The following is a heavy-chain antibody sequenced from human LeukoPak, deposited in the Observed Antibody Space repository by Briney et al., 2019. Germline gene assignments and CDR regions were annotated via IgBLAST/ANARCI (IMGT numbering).Heavy chain of an antibody. D-gene: IGHD4-17*01. J-gene: IGHJ4*02. CDR1: GFTCSSHW. CDR3: ARGPNYGARVAFLDS. V-gene: IGHV3-7*01. Sequence: GGSLRRSGAASGFTCSSHWRTWVRQAPGKGREGGAGIKQGGTEKYYADSVKGRFTVSRDNPKNSLYLQMNSLSAADTAVYFCARGPNYGARVAFLDSWGRGPKVPVSS. CDR2: IKQGGTEK.